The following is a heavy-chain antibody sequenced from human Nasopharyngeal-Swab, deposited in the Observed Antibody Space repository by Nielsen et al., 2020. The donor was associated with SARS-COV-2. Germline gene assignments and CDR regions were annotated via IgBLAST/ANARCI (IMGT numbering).Heavy chain of an antibody. CDR2: ISAYNGNT. J-gene: IGHJ4*02. V-gene: IGHV1-18*01. CDR1: GYTFTSYG. CDR3: ARDVGNVAAAGSFDY. D-gene: IGHD6-13*01. Sequence: ASVKVSCKASGYTFTSYGISWVRQAPGQGLEWTGWISAYNGNTNYAQKLQGRVTMTTDTSTSTAYMELRSLRSDDTAVYYCARDVGNVAAAGSFDYWGQGTLVTVSS.